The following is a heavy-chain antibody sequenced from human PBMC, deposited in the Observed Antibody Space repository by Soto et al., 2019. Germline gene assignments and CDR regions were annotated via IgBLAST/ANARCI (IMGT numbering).Heavy chain of an antibody. Sequence: SETLSLTCTVSGGSISSYYWSWIRQPPGKGLESIGYIYYSGSTNYNPSLKSRVTISVDTSKNQFSLKLSSVTAADTAVYYCASGMVPSFDYWGQGTLVTVSS. J-gene: IGHJ4*02. CDR1: GGSISSYY. D-gene: IGHD3-10*01. CDR2: IYYSGST. CDR3: ASGMVPSFDY. V-gene: IGHV4-59*01.